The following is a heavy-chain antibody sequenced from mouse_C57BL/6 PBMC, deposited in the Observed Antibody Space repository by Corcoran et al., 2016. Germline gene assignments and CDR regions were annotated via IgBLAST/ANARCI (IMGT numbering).Heavy chain of an antibody. J-gene: IGHJ3*01. CDR1: GYTFTTYG. Sequence: QIQLVQSGPELKKPGETVKISCKASGYTFTTYGMSWVKQAPGKGLKWMGWINTYSGVPTYADDFKGRFAFSLETSASTAYLQINNLKNEDTATYFCARAYGYDQAWFAYWGQGTLVTVSA. CDR2: INTYSGVP. D-gene: IGHD2-2*01. CDR3: ARAYGYDQAWFAY. V-gene: IGHV9-3*01.